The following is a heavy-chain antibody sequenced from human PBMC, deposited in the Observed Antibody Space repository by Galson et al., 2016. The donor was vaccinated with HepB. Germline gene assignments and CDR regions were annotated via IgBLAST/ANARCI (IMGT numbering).Heavy chain of an antibody. CDR1: GGTSNNYA. Sequence: SVKVSCKASGGTSNNYAFSWVRQAPGQGLEWMGGIIPVLATTIYAQKFQGRVTIIADTSTSTAYMELRSRGSDDTAVYYCGRAQLLLRYFDWLPPHAAIVIWGQGTMVTVSS. D-gene: IGHD3-9*01. V-gene: IGHV1-69*10. CDR2: IIPVLATT. J-gene: IGHJ3*02. CDR3: GRAQLLLRYFDWLPPHAAIVI.